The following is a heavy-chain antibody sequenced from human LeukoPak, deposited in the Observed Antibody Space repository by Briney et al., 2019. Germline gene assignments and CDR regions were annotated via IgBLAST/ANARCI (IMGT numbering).Heavy chain of an antibody. D-gene: IGHD4-17*01. CDR1: GFTFSSYE. J-gene: IGHJ4*02. CDR2: ISSSGSTI. Sequence: GGSLRLSCAASGFTFSSYEMNWVRQAPGKGLERVSYISSSGSTIYYADSVKGRFTISRDNAKNSLYLQMNSLRAEYTALYYCAKDPNGDYVGAFDYWVPGTLVTVSS. CDR3: AKDPNGDYVGAFDY. V-gene: IGHV3-48*03.